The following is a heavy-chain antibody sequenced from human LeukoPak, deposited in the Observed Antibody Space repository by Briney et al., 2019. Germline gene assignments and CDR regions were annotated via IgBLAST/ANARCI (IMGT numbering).Heavy chain of an antibody. V-gene: IGHV3-30*18. D-gene: IGHD5-18*01. Sequence: GGSLRLSCAASGFTFSSYGMHWARQAPGKGLEWVAVISYDGSNKYYADSLKGRFTISRDNSKNTLYLQMNSLRAEDTAAYYCAKGGYSSYYYYGMDVWGQGTTVTVSS. CDR2: ISYDGSNK. J-gene: IGHJ6*02. CDR3: AKGGYSSYYYYGMDV. CDR1: GFTFSSYG.